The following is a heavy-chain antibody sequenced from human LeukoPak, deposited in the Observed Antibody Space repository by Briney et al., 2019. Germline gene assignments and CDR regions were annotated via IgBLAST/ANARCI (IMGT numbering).Heavy chain of an antibody. J-gene: IGHJ3*02. CDR3: ARGYTAVSAFDI. Sequence: GGSLRLSCAASGFTFSTYAISWVRQAPGKGLEWVSAISGSGRGGITFYADSVKGRFTISRDNSKNTLYLQMNSLRAGDTAVYYCARGYTAVSAFDIWGQGTMVTVSS. CDR1: GFTFSTYA. V-gene: IGHV3-23*01. D-gene: IGHD1-1*01. CDR2: ISGSGRGGIT.